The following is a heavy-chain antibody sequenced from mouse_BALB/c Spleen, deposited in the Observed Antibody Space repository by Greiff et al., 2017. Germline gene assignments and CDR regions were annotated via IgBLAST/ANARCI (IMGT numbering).Heavy chain of an antibody. V-gene: IGHV1-7*01. CDR1: GYTFTSYW. Sequence: VQLQQSGAELAKPGASVKMSCKASGYTFTSYWMHWVKQRPGQGLEWIGYINPSTGYTEYNQKFKDKATLTADKSSSTAYMQLSSLTSEDSAVYYCARSHYYGSSFDYWGQGTTLTVSS. D-gene: IGHD1-1*01. J-gene: IGHJ2*01. CDR3: ARSHYYGSSFDY. CDR2: INPSTGYT.